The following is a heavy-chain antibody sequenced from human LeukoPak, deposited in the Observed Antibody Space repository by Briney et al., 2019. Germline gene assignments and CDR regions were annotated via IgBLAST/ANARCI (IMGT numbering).Heavy chain of an antibody. CDR3: ARERLGYYGSGNWFDP. CDR2: ISAYNGNT. D-gene: IGHD3-10*01. V-gene: IGHV1-18*01. J-gene: IGHJ5*02. Sequence: ASVKVSCKASGYTFTSYGISWVRQAPGQGLEWMGWISAYNGNTNYAQKLQGRVTMTTDTSTSTAYMELRSLSSDDTAVYYCARERLGYYGSGNWFDPWGQGTLVTVSS. CDR1: GYTFTSYG.